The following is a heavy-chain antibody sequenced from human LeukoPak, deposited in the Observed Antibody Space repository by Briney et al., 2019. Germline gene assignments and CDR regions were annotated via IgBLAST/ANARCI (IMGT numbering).Heavy chain of an antibody. D-gene: IGHD1-26*01. CDR3: VKGVGGSYAFDY. Sequence: QTGGSLRLSCSASGFTFSRYAMHWVRQAPGKGLEYVSGINDNGGRTHYGDSVKGRFSISRDNSKNTLHLQMSTLRAEDTALYYCVKGVGGSYAFDYWGQGILVTVAS. J-gene: IGHJ4*02. CDR2: INDNGGRT. CDR1: GFTFSRYA. V-gene: IGHV3-64D*09.